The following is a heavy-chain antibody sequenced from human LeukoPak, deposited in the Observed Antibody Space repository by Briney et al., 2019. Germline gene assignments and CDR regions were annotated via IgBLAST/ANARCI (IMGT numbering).Heavy chain of an antibody. CDR3: ARQVMVRGVIITYFDY. V-gene: IGHV5-51*01. J-gene: IGHJ4*02. D-gene: IGHD3-10*01. CDR1: GYSFTSYW. Sequence: SGESLKISCKGSGYSFTSYWIGWVRQMPGKGLEWMGIIYPGDSDTRYSPSFQGQVTISADKSISTAYVQWSSLKASDTAMYYCARQVMVRGVIITYFDYWGQGTLVTVSS. CDR2: IYPGDSDT.